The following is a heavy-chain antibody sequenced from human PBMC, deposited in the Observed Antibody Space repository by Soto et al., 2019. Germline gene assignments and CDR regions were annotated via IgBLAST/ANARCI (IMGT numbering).Heavy chain of an antibody. CDR3: AREALRYDGSGYYSRADDY. CDR2: IIPIFGTA. J-gene: IGHJ4*02. Sequence: QVQLVQSGAEVKKPGSSVKVSCKASGGTFSSYAISWVRQAPGQGLEWMGGIIPIFGTANYAQKFQGRVTMTADESTSTAYMELRSLISEDTAVYYCAREALRYDGSGYYSRADDYWGQGTLVTVSS. D-gene: IGHD3-22*01. CDR1: GGTFSSYA. V-gene: IGHV1-69*01.